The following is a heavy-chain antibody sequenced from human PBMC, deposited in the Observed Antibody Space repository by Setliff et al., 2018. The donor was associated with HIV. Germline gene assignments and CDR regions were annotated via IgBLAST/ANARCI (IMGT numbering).Heavy chain of an antibody. Sequence: PGGSLRLSCTASGLTISNFDMNWVRQAPGKGLEWVSYITSSGSITYYADSVKGRFTVSRDSAQSSLYLQMSGLRAEDTAVYYCARSHYSRGESFDYWGQGTLVTVSS. CDR2: ITSSGSIT. J-gene: IGHJ4*02. CDR1: GLTISNFD. D-gene: IGHD2-21*01. V-gene: IGHV3-48*03. CDR3: ARSHYSRGESFDY.